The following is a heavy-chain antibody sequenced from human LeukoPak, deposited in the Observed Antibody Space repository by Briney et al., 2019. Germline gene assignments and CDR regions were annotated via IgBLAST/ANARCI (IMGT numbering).Heavy chain of an antibody. CDR2: INPNSGDT. CDR3: ARDLSGYCTNGVCPPFDP. D-gene: IGHD2-8*01. CDR1: GYTFTGYY. V-gene: IGHV1-2*02. J-gene: IGHJ5*02. Sequence: ASVKVSCKASGYTFTGYYMHWVRQAPGQGLEWMGWINPNSGDTNYAQNLQGRVTMTRDTSISTAYMELSRLRSDDTAVYYCARDLSGYCTNGVCPPFDPWGQGTLVTVSS.